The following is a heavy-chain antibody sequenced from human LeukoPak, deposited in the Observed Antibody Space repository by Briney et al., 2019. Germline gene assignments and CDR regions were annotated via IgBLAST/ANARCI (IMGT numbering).Heavy chain of an antibody. CDR2: INHSGST. J-gene: IGHJ4*02. CDR3: ARGRGNPDY. Sequence: SETLSLTCAVYGGSFSGYYWSWIRQPPGKGLEWIGEINHSGSTNYNSSLKSRVTISVDTSKNQFSLKLSSVAAADTAVYYCARGRGNPDYWGQGTLVTVSS. V-gene: IGHV4-34*01. D-gene: IGHD4-4*01. CDR1: GGSFSGYY.